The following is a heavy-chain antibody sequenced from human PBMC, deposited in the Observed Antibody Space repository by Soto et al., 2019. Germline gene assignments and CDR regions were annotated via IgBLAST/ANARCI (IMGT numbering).Heavy chain of an antibody. V-gene: IGHV6-1*01. CDR3: ARGIAFAGQTYIDY. J-gene: IGHJ4*02. D-gene: IGHD6-19*01. CDR2: TYYRSKWYT. CDR1: GDIVSSSSAV. Sequence: SQTLSLICVISGDIVSSSSAVWNWIRQSTSRGLEWLGRTYYRSKWYTDYAVSVKSRITINPDTSKNQFSLQLNSVTPEDTAVYYCARGIAFAGQTYIDYWGQGTLVTVSS.